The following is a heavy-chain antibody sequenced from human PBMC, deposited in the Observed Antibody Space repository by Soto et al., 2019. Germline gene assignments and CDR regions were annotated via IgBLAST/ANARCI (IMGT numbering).Heavy chain of an antibody. CDR1: GYTFTGYY. V-gene: IGHV1-2*04. J-gene: IGHJ4*02. CDR2: INPNSGGT. D-gene: IGHD6-13*01. Sequence: ASVKVSCKASGYTFTGYYMHWLRQAPGQGLEWMGWINPNSGGTNYAQKFQGWVTMTRDTSISTAYMELSRLRSDDTAVYYCATLSSRGKPFDYWGQGTLVTVSS. CDR3: ATLSSRGKPFDY.